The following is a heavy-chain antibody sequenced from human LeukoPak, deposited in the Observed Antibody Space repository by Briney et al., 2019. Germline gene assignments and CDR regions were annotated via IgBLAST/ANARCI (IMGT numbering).Heavy chain of an antibody. D-gene: IGHD3-10*01. CDR3: AKVGDYYGSGKYSNFDY. CDR2: ISYDGSNK. CDR1: GFTFSSYG. J-gene: IGHJ4*02. Sequence: GGSLRLSCAASGFTFSSYGMHWVRQAPGKGLEWVAVISYDGSNKYYADSVKGRFTISRDNSKNTLYLQMNSLRAEDTAVYYCAKVGDYYGSGKYSNFDYWGQGTLVTVSS. V-gene: IGHV3-30*18.